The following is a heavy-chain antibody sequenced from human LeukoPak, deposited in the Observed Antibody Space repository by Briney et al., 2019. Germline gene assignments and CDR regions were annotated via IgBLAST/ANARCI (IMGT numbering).Heavy chain of an antibody. Sequence: GGSLRLSCAAPGFTFSSYWMHWVRQAPGKGLVWVSRINSDGSTTSYADSVKGRFTISRDNAKNTLYLQMNSLRAEDTAVYYCAKVGFGELWSYYYYYYMDVWGKGTTVTISS. CDR1: GFTFSSYW. CDR2: INSDGSTT. V-gene: IGHV3-74*01. J-gene: IGHJ6*03. CDR3: AKVGFGELWSYYYYYYMDV. D-gene: IGHD3-10*01.